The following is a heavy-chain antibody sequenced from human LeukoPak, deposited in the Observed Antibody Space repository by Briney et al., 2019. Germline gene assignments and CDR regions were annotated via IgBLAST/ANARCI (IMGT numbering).Heavy chain of an antibody. Sequence: SETLSLTCAVSGGSISRSTYYWGWIRQPPGKGLQWIGSIYNSGSTYYNPSLKSRVTISVDTSKNQFSLKLSSVTAADTAVYYCARHTFYYYDSSGYYERPFDYWGQGTLVTVSS. CDR2: IYNSGST. D-gene: IGHD3-22*01. J-gene: IGHJ4*02. V-gene: IGHV4-39*01. CDR3: ARHTFYYYDSSGYYERPFDY. CDR1: GGSISRSTYY.